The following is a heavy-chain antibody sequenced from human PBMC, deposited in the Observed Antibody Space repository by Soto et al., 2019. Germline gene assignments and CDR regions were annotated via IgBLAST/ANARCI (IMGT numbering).Heavy chain of an antibody. J-gene: IGHJ3*02. CDR1: GFTFSSYW. V-gene: IGHV3-7*01. Sequence: EVQLVASGGGLVQPGGSLRLSCAASGFTFSSYWMSWVRQAPGKGLEWVANIKQVGSEKYYVDSVKGRFTISRDNAKNSLYLQMNSLRVEDAAVYYCARAGLLRRDDAFDIWGQGTMVTVSS. CDR2: IKQVGSEK. CDR3: ARAGLLRRDDAFDI. D-gene: IGHD1-26*01.